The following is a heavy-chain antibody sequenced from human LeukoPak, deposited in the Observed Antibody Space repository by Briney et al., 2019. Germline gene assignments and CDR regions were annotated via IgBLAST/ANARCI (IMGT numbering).Heavy chain of an antibody. J-gene: IGHJ6*02. CDR2: IKQDGSEK. Sequence: GGSLRLSCAASGFTFSSYWMSWVRQAPGKGLEWVANIKQDGSEKYYVDSVKGRFTISRDNAKNSLYLQMNSLRAEDTAVYYCARAEWAGRVVVVAASYYYYGMDVWGQGTTVTVSS. CDR3: ARAEWAGRVVVVAASYYYYGMDV. D-gene: IGHD2-15*01. CDR1: GFTFSSYW. V-gene: IGHV3-7*01.